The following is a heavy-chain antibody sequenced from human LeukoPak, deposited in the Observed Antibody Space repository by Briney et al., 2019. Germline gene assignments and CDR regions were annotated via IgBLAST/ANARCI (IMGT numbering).Heavy chain of an antibody. J-gene: IGHJ4*02. CDR1: GFTFSSYA. V-gene: IGHV3-64*01. CDR3: ARDRSIAAAPGRLDY. D-gene: IGHD6-13*01. CDR2: ISGNGGST. Sequence: PGGSLRLSCAASGFTFSSYAMHWVRQAPGKGLEYVSAISGNGGSTYHANSVKGRFTISRDNSKNTLYLQMGSLSAEDMAVYYCARDRSIAAAPGRLDYWGQGTQVTVSS.